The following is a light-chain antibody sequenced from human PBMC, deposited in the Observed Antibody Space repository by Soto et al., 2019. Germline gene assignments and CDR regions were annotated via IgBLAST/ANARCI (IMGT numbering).Light chain of an antibody. V-gene: IGKV1-13*02. Sequence: AIPFIPSPTSPCDSVGDRDTLTFPASQGISTLLAWYQQKPGKAPKLLIYDASSLESGVPSRFSGSGSGTEFTLTISSLQPDDFATYYCQQYNSYPWTVGQGTKVDIK. J-gene: IGKJ1*01. CDR2: DAS. CDR1: QGISTL. CDR3: QQYNSYPWT.